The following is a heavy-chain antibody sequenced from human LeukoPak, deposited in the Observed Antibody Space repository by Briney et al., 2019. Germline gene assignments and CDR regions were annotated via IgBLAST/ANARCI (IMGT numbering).Heavy chain of an antibody. CDR3: ARDWNYPSGFDP. D-gene: IGHD1-7*01. J-gene: IGHJ5*02. V-gene: IGHV4-59*01. CDR1: GGSISSYY. CDR2: IYYSGST. Sequence: SETLSLTCTVSGGSISSYYWSWIRQPPGKGLEWIGYIYYSGSTNYNPSLKSRVTISVDTSKNQYSLKLSSVTAAETAVYYCARDWNYPSGFDPWGQGTLVTVSS.